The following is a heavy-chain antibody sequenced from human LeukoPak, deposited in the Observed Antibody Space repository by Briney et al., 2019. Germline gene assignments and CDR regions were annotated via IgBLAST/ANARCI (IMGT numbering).Heavy chain of an antibody. D-gene: IGHD3-10*01. Sequence: ASVTVSCKASGYTFTGYYMHWVRQAPGQGLEWMGWINPKSGATDYAQKFQGRVTMTRDTSISTAYMELSRLRSDDTAVYYCARMGSGSGSYYDYWGQGTLVTVSS. CDR2: INPKSGAT. CDR3: ARMGSGSGSYYDY. CDR1: GYTFTGYY. J-gene: IGHJ4*02. V-gene: IGHV1-2*02.